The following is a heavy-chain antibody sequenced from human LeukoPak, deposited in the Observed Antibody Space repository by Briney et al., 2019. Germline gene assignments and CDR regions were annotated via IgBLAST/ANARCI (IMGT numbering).Heavy chain of an antibody. V-gene: IGHV7-4-1*02. CDR2: INTNTGNP. CDR1: GYTFTTFG. J-gene: IGHJ5*02. CDR3: ARDSVPMVRGRNWFDP. Sequence: ASVKVSCKASGYTFTTFGINWVRQAPGQGLEWMGWINTNTGNPTYAQGFTGRFLFSLDTSVTTAYLQISSLEAEDTAVYYCARDSVPMVRGRNWFDPWGQGTLVTVSS. D-gene: IGHD3-10*01.